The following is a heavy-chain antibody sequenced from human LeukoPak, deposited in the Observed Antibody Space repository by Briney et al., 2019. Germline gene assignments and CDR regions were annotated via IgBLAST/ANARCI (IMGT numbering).Heavy chain of an antibody. CDR1: GFSFSDYY. V-gene: IGHV3-11*01. CDR2: ITSSGNTV. J-gene: IGHJ4*02. Sequence: GGSLRLSCVASGFSFSDYYMSWIRQAPGKGLEWLSYITSSGNTVFYADSVKGRFTISRDNSKNTLYLQMNSLRAEDTAVYYCAKDKADYWGQGTLVTVSS. CDR3: AKDKADY.